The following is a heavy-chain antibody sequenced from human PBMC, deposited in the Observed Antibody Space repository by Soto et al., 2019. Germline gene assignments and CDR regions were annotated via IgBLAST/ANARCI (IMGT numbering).Heavy chain of an antibody. V-gene: IGHV1-69*01. CDR3: ARDGGRHSGGIDY. J-gene: IGHJ4*02. Sequence: QVQLVQSGAEVKKPGSSVKVSCKASGGTFSSYSINWVRQAPGQGLEWMGEIIPIFGTANYAQKFQGRVTITADESPSTGYMELSSLRSEDTAVYYCARDGGRHSGGIDYWGQGTLVTVSS. CDR1: GGTFSSYS. CDR2: IIPIFGTA. D-gene: IGHD1-26*01.